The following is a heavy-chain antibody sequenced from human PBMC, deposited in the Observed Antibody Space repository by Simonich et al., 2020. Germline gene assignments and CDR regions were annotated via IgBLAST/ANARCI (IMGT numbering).Heavy chain of an antibody. J-gene: IGHJ4*02. CDR1: GYTFTGYY. D-gene: IGHD3-16*01. Sequence: QVQLVQSGAEVKKPGASVKVSCKASGYTFTGYYMHWVRQAPEQGLEWMGGINHNSGGTNDAQNVQGRVTMTRDTSISTAYMELSRLRSDDTAVYYCARAPWGYYFDYWGQGTLVTVSS. CDR3: ARAPWGYYFDY. CDR2: INHNSGGT. V-gene: IGHV1-2*02.